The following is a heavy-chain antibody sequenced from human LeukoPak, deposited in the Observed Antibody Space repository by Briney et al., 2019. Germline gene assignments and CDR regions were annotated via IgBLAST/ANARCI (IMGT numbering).Heavy chain of an antibody. V-gene: IGHV1-69*05. D-gene: IGHD2-8*01. CDR1: GFTFIDYG. Sequence: SVKVSCKASGFTFIDYGIGWVRQAPGQGLEWMGGIIPIFGTANYAQKFQGRVTITTDESTSTAYMELSSLRSEDTAVYYCARDTKGKRMLGDYYYYMDVWGKGTTVTVSS. CDR2: IIPIFGTA. CDR3: ARDTKGKRMLGDYYYYMDV. J-gene: IGHJ6*03.